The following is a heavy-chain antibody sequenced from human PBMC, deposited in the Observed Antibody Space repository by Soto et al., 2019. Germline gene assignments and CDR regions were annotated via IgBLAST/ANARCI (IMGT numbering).Heavy chain of an antibody. V-gene: IGHV1-18*01. CDR1: GYTFRDYG. J-gene: IGHJ4*02. D-gene: IGHD3-10*01. CDR2: ISTYNGNK. Sequence: QVQLVQSGGEVKKPGASVKVSCKASGYTFRDYGISWVRQAPGQGLEWMGWISTYNGNKNYAQRFHGRVTLTTDTSTTTAYMELRSLRSDDTAIYSCARRYGEPSSAAGFDHWGQGTLVTVSS. CDR3: ARRYGEPSSAAGFDH.